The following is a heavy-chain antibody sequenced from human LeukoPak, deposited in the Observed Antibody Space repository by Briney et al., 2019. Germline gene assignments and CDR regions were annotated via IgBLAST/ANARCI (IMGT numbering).Heavy chain of an antibody. V-gene: IGHV1-24*01. Sequence: ASVKVSCKVSGYTLTELSMHWVRQAPGKGLEWMGGFDPEDGETIYAQKFQGRVTMAEDTSTETAYMELSSLRSEDTAVYYCATVVGAAALPSGSYYYYGMDVWGQGTTVTVSS. CDR3: ATVVGAAALPSGSYYYYGMDV. J-gene: IGHJ6*02. D-gene: IGHD6-13*01. CDR2: FDPEDGET. CDR1: GYTLTELS.